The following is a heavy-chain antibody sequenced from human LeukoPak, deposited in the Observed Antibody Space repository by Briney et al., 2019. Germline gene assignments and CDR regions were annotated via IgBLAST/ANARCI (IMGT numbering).Heavy chain of an antibody. CDR2: IWYDGSKK. V-gene: IGHV3-33*01. J-gene: IGHJ4*02. D-gene: IGHD4-23*01. CDR1: GFTFSDYG. Sequence: PGTSLRLSCAASGFTFSDYGMHWVRQAPGKGLEWVAVIWYDGSKKYYEDSVKGRFTISRDNSKNTLYLQMNSLRAEDTAVYYCTRRDGDNDRGFDYWGQGTLVSVCS. CDR3: TRRDGDNDRGFDY.